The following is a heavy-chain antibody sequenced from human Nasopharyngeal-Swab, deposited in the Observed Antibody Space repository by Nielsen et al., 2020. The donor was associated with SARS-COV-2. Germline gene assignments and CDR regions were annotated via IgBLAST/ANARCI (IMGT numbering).Heavy chain of an antibody. CDR2: ISSSGSTI. Sequence: GESLKISCAASGFTFSSYEMNWVRQAPGKGLEWVSYISSSGSTIYYADSVKGRFTISRDNAKNSLYLQMNSLRAEDTAVYYCARERRPKGHYYYGMDVWGQGTAATVSS. J-gene: IGHJ6*02. CDR1: GFTFSSYE. V-gene: IGHV3-48*03. CDR3: ARERRPKGHYYYGMDV.